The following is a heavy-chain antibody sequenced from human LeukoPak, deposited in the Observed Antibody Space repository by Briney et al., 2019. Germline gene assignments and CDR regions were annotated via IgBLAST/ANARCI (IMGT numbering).Heavy chain of an antibody. CDR3: ARGLRYCSGRTCYSGNY. CDR1: GGSISSYY. Sequence: SETLSLTCTVSGGSISSYYWSWIRQPPGKGLEWIGYTHYSGIASYNPSLKSRVTISLDTSNDRFSLKLSSVTAADTAVYFCARGLRYCSGRTCYSGNYWGRGTLVTVSS. D-gene: IGHD2-15*01. CDR2: THYSGIA. J-gene: IGHJ4*01. V-gene: IGHV4-59*01.